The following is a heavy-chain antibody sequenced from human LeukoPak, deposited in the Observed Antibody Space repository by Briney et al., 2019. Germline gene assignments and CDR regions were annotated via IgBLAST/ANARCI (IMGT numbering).Heavy chain of an antibody. Sequence: GASVKVSCKASGYTFTSYGISWVRQAPGQGLEWMGWISAYNGNTNYAQKLQGRVTMTTDTSTSTAYMELRSLRSDDTAVYYCARVSLWFGEETNWFDPWGQGTLVTVSS. V-gene: IGHV1-18*01. J-gene: IGHJ5*02. CDR2: ISAYNGNT. D-gene: IGHD3-10*01. CDR3: ARVSLWFGEETNWFDP. CDR1: GYTFTSYG.